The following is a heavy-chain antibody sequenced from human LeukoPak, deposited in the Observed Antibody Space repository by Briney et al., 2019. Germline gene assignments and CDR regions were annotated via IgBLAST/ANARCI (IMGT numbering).Heavy chain of an antibody. Sequence: SLRLSCAASGFTFSDYYMSWIRQTPGKGLGWVAYISSRSYSIYYADSVKGRFTISRDNAKNSLYLQMNSLRAEDTAVYYCAKGALGSWYYFDYWGRGTLVTVTS. CDR2: ISSRSYSI. CDR1: GFTFSDYY. J-gene: IGHJ4*02. CDR3: AKGALGSWYYFDY. V-gene: IGHV3-11*01. D-gene: IGHD6-13*01.